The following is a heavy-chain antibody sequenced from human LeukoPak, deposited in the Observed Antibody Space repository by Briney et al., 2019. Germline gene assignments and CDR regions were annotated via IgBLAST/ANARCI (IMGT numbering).Heavy chain of an antibody. D-gene: IGHD3-10*01. CDR1: GFTFSSYS. CDR2: ISSSSSYI. CDR3: ASLGVTTFDY. Sequence: NPEGSLRLSCEASGFTFSSYSMNWVRQAPGKGLEWVSSISSSSSYIYYADSVKGRFTISRDNAKNSLYLQMNSLRAEDTAVYYCASLGVTTFDYWGQGTLVTVSS. J-gene: IGHJ4*02. V-gene: IGHV3-21*01.